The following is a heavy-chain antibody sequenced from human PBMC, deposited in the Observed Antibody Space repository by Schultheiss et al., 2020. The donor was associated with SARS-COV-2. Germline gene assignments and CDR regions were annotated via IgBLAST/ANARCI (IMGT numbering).Heavy chain of an antibody. D-gene: IGHD5-12*01. CDR2: IKSKTDGGTT. Sequence: GGSLRLSCAASGFTFSNAWMSWVRQAPGKGLEWVGRIKSKTDGGTTDYAAPVKGRFTISRDDSKNTLYLQMNSLRAEDTAVYYCARGVVNSGYVFWGQGTLVTVSS. V-gene: IGHV3-15*05. CDR1: GFTFSNAW. CDR3: ARGVVNSGYVF. J-gene: IGHJ4*02.